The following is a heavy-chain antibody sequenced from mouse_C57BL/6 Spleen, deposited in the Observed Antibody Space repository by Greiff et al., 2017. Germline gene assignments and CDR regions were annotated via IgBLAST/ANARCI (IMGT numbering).Heavy chain of an antibody. Sequence: EVQRVESGGGLVQPGGSLKLSCAASGFTFSDYYMYWVRQTPEKRLEWVAYISNGGGSTYYPDTVKGRFTISRDNAKNTLDLQMSRLKSEDTAMDYCARPSNWDDWYLDVWGTGTTVTVSS. CDR3: ARPSNWDDWYLDV. V-gene: IGHV5-12*01. CDR1: GFTFSDYY. CDR2: ISNGGGST. D-gene: IGHD4-1*01. J-gene: IGHJ1*03.